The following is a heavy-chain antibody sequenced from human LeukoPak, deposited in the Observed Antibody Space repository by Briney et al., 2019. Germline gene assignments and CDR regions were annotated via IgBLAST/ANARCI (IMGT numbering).Heavy chain of an antibody. V-gene: IGHV4-61*02. CDR1: GGSISSGSYY. J-gene: IGHJ4*02. D-gene: IGHD5-24*01. CDR3: ARSRRRDGYNFDY. CDR2: IYTSGST. Sequence: PSQTLSLTCTVSGGSISSGSYYWSWIRQPAGKGLEWIGRIYTSGSTNYNPSLKSRVTISVDSSKNQFSLKLRSVTAADTAVYYCARSRRRDGYNFDYWRQGTLVTVSS.